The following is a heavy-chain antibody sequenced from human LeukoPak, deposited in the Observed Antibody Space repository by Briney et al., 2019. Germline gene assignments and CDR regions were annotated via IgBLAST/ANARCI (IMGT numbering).Heavy chain of an antibody. CDR2: ISSSGSTI. V-gene: IGHV3-48*03. CDR3: AMCYDSSGSRRNWFDP. D-gene: IGHD3-22*01. Sequence: GGSLRLSCAASGFTFSSYEMNWVRQAPGKGLEWVSYISSSGSTIYYADSVKGRFTISRDNAKNSLYLQMNSLRAEDTAVYYCAMCYDSSGSRRNWFDPWGQGTLVSVSS. CDR1: GFTFSSYE. J-gene: IGHJ5*02.